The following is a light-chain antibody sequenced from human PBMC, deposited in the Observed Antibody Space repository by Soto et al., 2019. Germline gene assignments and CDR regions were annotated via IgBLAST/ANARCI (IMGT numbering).Light chain of an antibody. Sequence: QSVLTQSPSASASLGASVKLTCTLSSGHSSYAITWHQQQPEKGPRYLMKVNSDGSHTKGDGIPDRFSGSSSGAERYLTISSLQSEDEADYYCQTWGTGIVVFGGGTKLTVL. V-gene: IGLV4-69*01. J-gene: IGLJ3*02. CDR2: VNSDGSH. CDR3: QTWGTGIVV. CDR1: SGHSSYA.